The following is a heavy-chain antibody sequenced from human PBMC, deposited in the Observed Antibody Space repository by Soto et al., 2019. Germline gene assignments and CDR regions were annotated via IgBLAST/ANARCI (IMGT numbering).Heavy chain of an antibody. V-gene: IGHV3-23*01. Sequence: PVVSLRLSCAGSGFTFINTGMSWVRQAPGQGLEWVSAITGNGDTTYYADSVKGRFTISRDNSKSTLYLQMNSLRAEDTAVYYCAKIDGYFDYWGQGTLVTVSS. J-gene: IGHJ4*02. CDR1: GFTFINTG. CDR3: AKIDGYFDY. CDR2: ITGNGDTT. D-gene: IGHD3-22*01.